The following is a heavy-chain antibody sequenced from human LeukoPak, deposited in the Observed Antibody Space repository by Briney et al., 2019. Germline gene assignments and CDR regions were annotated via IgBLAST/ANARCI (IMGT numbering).Heavy chain of an antibody. J-gene: IGHJ4*02. V-gene: IGHV3-30*04. CDR3: ARVALPQWLVREFDS. CDR2: ISYDGSNK. Sequence: GGSLRLSCAASGFTFSTYTMHWVRQAPGKGLEWVAVISYDGSNKYYADSVKGRFTISRDNSKNTLYLQINSLRAEDTAVYYCARVALPQWLVREFDSWGQGTLVTVSS. D-gene: IGHD6-19*01. CDR1: GFTFSTYT.